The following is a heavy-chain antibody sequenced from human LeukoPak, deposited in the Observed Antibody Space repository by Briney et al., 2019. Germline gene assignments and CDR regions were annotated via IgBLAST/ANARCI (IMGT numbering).Heavy chain of an antibody. J-gene: IGHJ4*02. CDR3: AKEMQDGYNSDY. D-gene: IGHD5-24*01. CDR1: GFTFSDYY. CDR2: ISSSGSTI. Sequence: GGSLRLSCAASGFTFSDYYMSWIRQAPGKGLEWVSYISSSGSTIYYADSVKGRFTISRDNSKNTLYLQMNSLRAEDTAVYYCAKEMQDGYNSDYWGQGTLVTVSS. V-gene: IGHV3-11*01.